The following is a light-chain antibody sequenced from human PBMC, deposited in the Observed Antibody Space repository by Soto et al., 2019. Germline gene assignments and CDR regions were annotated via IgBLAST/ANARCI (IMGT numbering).Light chain of an antibody. CDR1: SSDVGGYSY. CDR3: SSFTRSSTWV. J-gene: IGLJ3*02. V-gene: IGLV2-14*01. CDR2: EVS. Sequence: QSALTQPASVSRSPGQSITISCTGTSSDVGGYSYVSWYQQHPGKAPKLMIYEVSNRPSGVSNRFSGSKSGNTASLTISGLQAEDEADYYCSSFTRSSTWVFGGGTQLTVL.